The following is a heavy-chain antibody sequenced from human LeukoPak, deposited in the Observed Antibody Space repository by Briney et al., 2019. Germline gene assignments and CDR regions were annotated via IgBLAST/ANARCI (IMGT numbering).Heavy chain of an antibody. D-gene: IGHD6-19*01. CDR2: ISSGAGTT. V-gene: IGHV3-23*01. Sequence: GGSLRLSCAASGFTFSSYAMSWVRQVPGKRLEWVSAISSGAGTTGYADSVKGRFTVSRVNSKSTIYLQMNSLRAEDTAIYYCAKDLEQSYSGWSTSYDAWGQGTLVTVSS. J-gene: IGHJ5*02. CDR1: GFTFSSYA. CDR3: AKDLEQSYSGWSTSYDA.